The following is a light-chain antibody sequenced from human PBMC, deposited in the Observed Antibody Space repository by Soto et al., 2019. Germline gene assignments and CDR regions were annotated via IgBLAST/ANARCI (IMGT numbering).Light chain of an antibody. V-gene: IGKV3-20*01. Sequence: EIVLTQSPDTLSLYPGERATLSCRASQSVSSSYLAWHQQKPGQAPRLLIYGVSSRSTGIPDRFSGSGSGTDFTLTISRLQPEDFAVYYCQQYGSSPMYTFGQRTKMDIK. CDR3: QQYGSSPMYT. J-gene: IGKJ2*01. CDR1: QSVSSSY. CDR2: GVS.